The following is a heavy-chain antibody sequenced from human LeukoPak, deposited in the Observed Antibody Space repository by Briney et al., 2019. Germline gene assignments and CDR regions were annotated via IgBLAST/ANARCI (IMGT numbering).Heavy chain of an antibody. CDR1: GYTFTGYY. CDR3: ARGGGTIQKWEPFDY. J-gene: IGHJ4*02. CDR2: INPNSGGT. D-gene: IGHD1-26*01. V-gene: IGHV1-2*02. Sequence: ASVKVSCKASGYTFTGYYMHWVRQAPGQGLEWMGWINPNSGGTNYTQKFQGRVTMTRDTSISTAYMELSRLRSDDTAVYYCARGGGTIQKWEPFDYWGQGTLVTVSS.